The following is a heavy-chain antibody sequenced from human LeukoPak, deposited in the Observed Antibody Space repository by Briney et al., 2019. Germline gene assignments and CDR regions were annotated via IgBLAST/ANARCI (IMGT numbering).Heavy chain of an antibody. D-gene: IGHD3-22*01. CDR3: AAELSSGYFDY. Sequence: ASVKVSCKGSGYMFTKLSRHWVRQAPGKGLEWMGGFDPEDDEKMYAQKFQGRVTMTEDTSTDTAYMELSSLRSEDTAVYYCAAELSSGYFDYWGQGTLVTVSS. V-gene: IGHV1-24*01. CDR2: FDPEDDEK. J-gene: IGHJ4*02. CDR1: GYMFTKLS.